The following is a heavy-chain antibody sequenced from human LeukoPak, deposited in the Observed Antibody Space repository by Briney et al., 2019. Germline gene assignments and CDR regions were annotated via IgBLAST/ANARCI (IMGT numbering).Heavy chain of an antibody. J-gene: IGHJ3*02. Sequence: PGGSLRLSRAASGFSVSNNYMSWVRQAPGKGLECVSVIYSGGSTYYADSVKGRFTISRDSSKNTLYLQMNSLRAEDTAVYYCAKAVGITIFGVVTADDAFDIWGQGTMVTVSS. CDR3: AKAVGITIFGVVTADDAFDI. CDR2: IYSGGST. CDR1: GFSVSNNY. V-gene: IGHV3-53*01. D-gene: IGHD3-3*01.